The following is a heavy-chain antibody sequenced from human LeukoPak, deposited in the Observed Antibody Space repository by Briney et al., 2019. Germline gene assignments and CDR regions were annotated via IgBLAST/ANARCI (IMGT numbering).Heavy chain of an antibody. D-gene: IGHD3-16*01. CDR1: GYTFTGYY. V-gene: IGHV1-2*02. Sequence: ASVKVSCKASGYTFTGYYMHWVRQAPGQGLEWMGWINPNSGGTNYEQKFQGRVTMTRDTSISTAYMELSRLRSDDTAVYYCARVSRVGGSRAFDIWGQGTMVTVSS. CDR2: INPNSGGT. J-gene: IGHJ3*02. CDR3: ARVSRVGGSRAFDI.